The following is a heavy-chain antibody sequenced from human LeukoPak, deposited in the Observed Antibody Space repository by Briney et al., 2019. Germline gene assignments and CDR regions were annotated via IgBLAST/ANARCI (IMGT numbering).Heavy chain of an antibody. V-gene: IGHV4-59*08. J-gene: IGHJ4*02. CDR2: ISYSGST. CDR3: AGHHPRNTVDF. CDR1: GGSISSYY. D-gene: IGHD2/OR15-2a*01. Sequence: PSETLSLTCTVSGGSISSYYWSWIRQPPGKGLEWIGYISYSGSTNYNPSLKSRVTILLDTSKNQFSLKLSSVTAADTAVYYCAGHHPRNTVDFWGQGTLVTVSS.